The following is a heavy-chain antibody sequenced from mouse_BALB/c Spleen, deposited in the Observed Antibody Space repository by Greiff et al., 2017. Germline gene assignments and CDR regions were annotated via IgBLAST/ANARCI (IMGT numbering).Heavy chain of an antibody. V-gene: IGHV6-6*02. J-gene: IGHJ2*01. Sequence: EVQRVESGGGLVQPGGSMKLSCVASGFTFSNYWMNWVRQSPEKGLEWVAEIRLKSNNYATHYAESVKGRFTISRDDSKSSVYLQMNNLRAEDTGIYYCTRFTTVVRFDYWGQGTTLTVSS. CDR2: IRLKSNNYAT. D-gene: IGHD1-1*01. CDR1: GFTFSNYW. CDR3: TRFTTVVRFDY.